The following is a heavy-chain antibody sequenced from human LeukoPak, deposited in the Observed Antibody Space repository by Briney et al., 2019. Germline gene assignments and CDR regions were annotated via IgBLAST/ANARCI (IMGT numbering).Heavy chain of an antibody. CDR2: IHYTGAT. CDR3: ARGNILTGYCFDF. V-gene: IGHV4-34*01. CDR1: GGSITGYY. J-gene: IGHJ4*02. D-gene: IGHD3-9*01. Sequence: SETLSLTCAVYGGSITGYYWSWIRQTPGRGLEWVGEIHYTGATSYNPSLKSRATISTDTSKNQFSLRLSSVSAADTAVYYCARGNILTGYCFDFWGQGALVTVSS.